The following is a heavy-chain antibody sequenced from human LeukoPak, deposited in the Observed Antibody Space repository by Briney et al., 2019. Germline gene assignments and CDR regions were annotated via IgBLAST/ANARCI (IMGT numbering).Heavy chain of an antibody. V-gene: IGHV1-18*01. CDR2: ISAYNGNT. J-gene: IGHJ4*02. CDR1: GYTFTSYG. CDR3: AREEYCTNGVCPGDY. Sequence: ASVKVSCKASGYTFTSYGISWVRQAPGQGLEWMGWISAYNGNTNYAQKLQGRVTMTTDTSTSTAYMELRSLRSDDTAVYYCAREEYCTNGVCPGDYWGQGTLVTVSS. D-gene: IGHD2-8*01.